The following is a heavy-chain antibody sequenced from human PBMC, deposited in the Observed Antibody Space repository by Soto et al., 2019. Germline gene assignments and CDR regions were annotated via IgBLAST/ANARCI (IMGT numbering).Heavy chain of an antibody. CDR3: ASQIRGVDY. J-gene: IGHJ4*02. CDR2: IYHSGST. V-gene: IGHV4-38-2*01. CDR1: GYSISSGYY. Sequence: SETLSLTCAVSGYSISSGYYLGWIRQPPGKGLEWIGSIYHSGSTYYNPSLKSRVTISVDTSKNQFSLKLSSVTAADTAVYYCASQIRGVDYWGQGTLVTVSS. D-gene: IGHD3-10*01.